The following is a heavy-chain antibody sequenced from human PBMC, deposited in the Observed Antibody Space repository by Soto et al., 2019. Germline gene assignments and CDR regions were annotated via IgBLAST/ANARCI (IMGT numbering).Heavy chain of an antibody. V-gene: IGHV1-18*01. CDR1: GGTFSSYG. CDR2: ISAYNGNT. Sequence: ASVKVSCKASGGTFSSYGISWVRQAPGQGLEWMGWISAYNGNTNYAQKLQGRVTMTTDTSTSTAYMELRSLRSDDTAVYYCAREGVYGSVTWGMDVWGQGTTVTVSS. D-gene: IGHD3-10*01. J-gene: IGHJ6*02. CDR3: AREGVYGSVTWGMDV.